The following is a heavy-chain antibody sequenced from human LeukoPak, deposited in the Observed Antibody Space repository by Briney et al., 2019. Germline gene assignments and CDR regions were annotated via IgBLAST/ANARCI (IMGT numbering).Heavy chain of an antibody. Sequence: ASVKVSCKASGYTFTTYDITWVRQATGQGLEWMGWMNPNSGDTAYAQKFQGRVAMTRDSSISTAYMELSSLRSEDTAVYFCARGLGDYYDTSDFYYAVPAHWGQGTLVTVSS. V-gene: IGHV1-8*01. CDR1: GYTFTTYD. J-gene: IGHJ4*02. D-gene: IGHD3-22*01. CDR3: ARGLGDYYDTSDFYYAVPAH. CDR2: MNPNSGDT.